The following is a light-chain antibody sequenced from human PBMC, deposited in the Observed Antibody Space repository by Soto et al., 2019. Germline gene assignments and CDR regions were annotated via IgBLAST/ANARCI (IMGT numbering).Light chain of an antibody. CDR3: QQRSNWPPIT. CDR1: QGVRNN. J-gene: IGKJ5*01. Sequence: EVVMTQSPVTLSVSPGESATLSCRASQGVRNNLAWYQQRPGQAPRLLIYGASTRAAGIPARFSGSGSETEFTLTIRSLQSEDFAVYYCQQRSNWPPITFGQGTRLEIK. V-gene: IGKV3-15*01. CDR2: GAS.